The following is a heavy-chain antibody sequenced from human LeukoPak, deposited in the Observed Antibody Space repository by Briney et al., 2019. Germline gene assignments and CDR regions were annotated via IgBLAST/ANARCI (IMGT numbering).Heavy chain of an antibody. Sequence: GGSLRLSCAASGFTFSSYAMSWVRQAPGGGLEWVSAIGGSGDKTYHADSVKGRFTISRDNSDNRVSLQMDSLRAEDTAVYFCAKDTTAWWYHRAYMNVWGKGTTVTVSS. V-gene: IGHV3-23*01. J-gene: IGHJ6*03. CDR2: IGGSGDKT. CDR1: GFTFSSYA. D-gene: IGHD2-15*01. CDR3: AKDTTAWWYHRAYMNV.